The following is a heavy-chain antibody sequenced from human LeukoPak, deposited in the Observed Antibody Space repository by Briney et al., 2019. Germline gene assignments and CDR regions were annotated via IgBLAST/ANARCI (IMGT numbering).Heavy chain of an antibody. CDR1: GFTFSSYA. D-gene: IGHD3-10*01. Sequence: GGSLRLSCAASGFTFSSYAMSWVRQAPGKGLEWVSAISGSGGSTYYADSVKGRFIISRDNSKNTLYLQMNSLRAEDTAVYYCAKDRGVRGAPGRDWFDPWGQGTLVTVSS. CDR2: ISGSGGST. J-gene: IGHJ5*02. V-gene: IGHV3-23*01. CDR3: AKDRGVRGAPGRDWFDP.